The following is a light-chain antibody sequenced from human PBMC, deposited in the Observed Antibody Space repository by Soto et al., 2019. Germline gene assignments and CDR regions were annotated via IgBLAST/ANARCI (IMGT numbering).Light chain of an antibody. Sequence: QSALTQPRSVSGSPGQSVTISCTGTSSDVGGYDYVSWYQQHPGKAPKLMIFDVSKRPSGVPDRFSGSKSGSTASLTISGLQADDEADYYCCSYAGGFYVVGTGTKHTVL. CDR1: SSDVGGYDY. V-gene: IGLV2-11*01. CDR3: CSYAGGFYV. CDR2: DVS. J-gene: IGLJ1*01.